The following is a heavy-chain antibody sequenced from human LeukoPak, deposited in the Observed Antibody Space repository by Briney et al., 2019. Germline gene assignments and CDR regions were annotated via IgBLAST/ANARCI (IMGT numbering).Heavy chain of an antibody. D-gene: IGHD3-10*01. CDR1: GFTFSSYW. V-gene: IGHV3-7*01. CDR2: IKQDGSEK. CDR3: ARVPSSWFGESHDAFDI. J-gene: IGHJ3*02. Sequence: PGGSLRLSCAASGFTFSSYWMSWVRQAPGKGLEWVANIKQDGSEKYYVDSVKGRFTISRDNAKNSLYLQMNSLRAEDTAVYYCARVPSSWFGESHDAFDIWGQGTMVTVSS.